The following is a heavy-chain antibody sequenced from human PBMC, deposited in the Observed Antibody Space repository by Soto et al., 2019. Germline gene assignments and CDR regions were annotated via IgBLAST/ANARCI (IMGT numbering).Heavy chain of an antibody. CDR1: GFSMSGYS. J-gene: IGHJ4*01. V-gene: IGHV3-48*02. D-gene: IGHD2-21*01. CDR2: ITVVTGNT. Sequence: PGGSLRLSCEASGFSMSGYSMCWVRQSAGKGLEWLAYITVVTGNTRYADSVKGRFTISADRGRNSVFLQLNSLRDEDTAVYYCVRDRDLGGDMAHGDFWGQGTLDTVSS. CDR3: VRDRDLGGDMAHGDF.